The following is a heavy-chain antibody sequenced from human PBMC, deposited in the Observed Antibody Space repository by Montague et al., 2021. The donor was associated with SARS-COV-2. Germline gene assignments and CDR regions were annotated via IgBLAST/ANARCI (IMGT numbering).Heavy chain of an antibody. CDR3: ASSGITLTGLDAFDI. Sequence: CAISGDSVSSKSVAWNWIRQSPSRGLEWLGRTYYRSKWDSDYAESVKRRLVITPDTSKNQVSLQLNSVISEDTAVCFCASSGITLTGLDAFDIWGQGTMVTVSS. D-gene: IGHD3-9*01. CDR2: TYYRSKWDS. CDR1: GDSVSSKSVA. V-gene: IGHV6-1*01. J-gene: IGHJ3*02.